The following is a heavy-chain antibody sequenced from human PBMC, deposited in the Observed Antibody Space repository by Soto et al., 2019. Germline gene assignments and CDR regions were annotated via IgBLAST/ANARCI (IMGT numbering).Heavy chain of an antibody. V-gene: IGHV3-30-3*01. CDR1: GFTFSSYA. Sequence: QVQLVESGGGVVQPGRSLRLSCAASGFTFSSYAMHWVRQAPGKGLEWVAVMSFDGSNKYYADSVNGRFTISRDNSKNTLYRQMNSLRAEDTAVYYCARSPSRNYYDNIDYWGQGTLVTVSS. CDR3: ARSPSRNYYDNIDY. CDR2: MSFDGSNK. D-gene: IGHD3-22*01. J-gene: IGHJ4*02.